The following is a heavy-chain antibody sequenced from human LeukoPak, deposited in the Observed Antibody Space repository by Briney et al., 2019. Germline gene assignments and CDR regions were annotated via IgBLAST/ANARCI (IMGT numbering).Heavy chain of an antibody. CDR3: AKDRVYYYDSSGNYAFDI. D-gene: IGHD3-22*01. CDR2: ISGSGGST. CDR1: GFTFSSYA. V-gene: IGHV3-23*01. Sequence: GGSLRLSCAASGFTFSSYAMSWVRQAPGKGLEWVSAISGSGGSTYYADSVKGRFTISRDNSKNTLYLQMNSLRAEDTAVYYCAKDRVYYYDSSGNYAFDIWGQGTMVTVSS. J-gene: IGHJ3*02.